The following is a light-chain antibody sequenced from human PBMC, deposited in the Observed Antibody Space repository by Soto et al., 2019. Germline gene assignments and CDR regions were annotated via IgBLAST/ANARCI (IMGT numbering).Light chain of an antibody. CDR3: QQYGSSPRT. V-gene: IGKV3-20*01. Sequence: EIVLTQSPGTLSMSPGERATLSCRASQSISSNYLAWYQQKPGQAPRLLIYGASSRATGIPDRFSGSGSGTDFTLTISRLEADDFAVYYCQQYGSSPRTFGQGTKVEFK. CDR2: GAS. J-gene: IGKJ1*01. CDR1: QSISSNY.